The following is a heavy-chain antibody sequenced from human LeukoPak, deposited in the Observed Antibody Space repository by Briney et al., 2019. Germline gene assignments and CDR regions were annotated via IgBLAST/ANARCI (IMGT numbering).Heavy chain of an antibody. CDR3: ARASTGSYYNIMEYYFDY. J-gene: IGHJ4*02. V-gene: IGHV1-2*02. Sequence: ASVKVSCKASGYTFTGYYMHWVRQAPGQGLEWMGWINPNSGGTNYAQKFQGRVTMTRDTSISTAYMELSRLRSDDTAVYYCARASTGSYYNIMEYYFDYWGQGTLVTVSS. D-gene: IGHD3-10*01. CDR2: INPNSGGT. CDR1: GYTFTGYY.